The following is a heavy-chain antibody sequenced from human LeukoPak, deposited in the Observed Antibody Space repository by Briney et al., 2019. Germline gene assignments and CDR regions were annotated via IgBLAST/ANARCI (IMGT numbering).Heavy chain of an antibody. Sequence: GGSLRLSCAASGFTFSTYGMHWVRQAPGKGLEWVAVIWYDGSNKYYADSVKGRLIISRDNSKNTLYLQMNSLRAEDTAVYYCARFSSSSSWFLFDYWGQGTLVTVSS. J-gene: IGHJ4*02. CDR1: GFTFSTYG. D-gene: IGHD6-13*01. CDR3: ARFSSSSSWFLFDY. V-gene: IGHV3-33*01. CDR2: IWYDGSNK.